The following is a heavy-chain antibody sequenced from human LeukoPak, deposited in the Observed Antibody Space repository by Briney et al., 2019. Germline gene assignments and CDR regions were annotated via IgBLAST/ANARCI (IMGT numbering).Heavy chain of an antibody. CDR3: AKDVHESAADY. CDR1: GLTFSWYW. CDR2: INGDGISS. D-gene: IGHD2-15*01. V-gene: IGHV3-74*01. Sequence: GWALRLSCEASGLTFSWYWMDWVRHAPGKGLVWVARINGDGISSNYADPGKGRFTISRDNANNTVYLQMSSLRAEGTAVYYCAKDVHESAADYWGQETLITVSS. J-gene: IGHJ4*02.